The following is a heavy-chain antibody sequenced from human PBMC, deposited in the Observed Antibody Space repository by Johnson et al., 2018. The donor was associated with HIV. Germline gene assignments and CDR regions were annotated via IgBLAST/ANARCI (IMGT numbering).Heavy chain of an antibody. CDR1: GFTFSNYA. J-gene: IGHJ3*02. CDR2: ISDSGGST. Sequence: VQLMESGGGLVQPGGSLRLSCAASGFTFSNYAMSWVRQAPGKGLEWVSAISDSGGSTNYADSVKGRFTISRDNSKNTLYLQMNSLRAEDTAVYYCAKDRQYCSGGSCYLIRSAFDIWGQGTMVTVSS. D-gene: IGHD2-15*01. CDR3: AKDRQYCSGGSCYLIRSAFDI. V-gene: IGHV3-23*01.